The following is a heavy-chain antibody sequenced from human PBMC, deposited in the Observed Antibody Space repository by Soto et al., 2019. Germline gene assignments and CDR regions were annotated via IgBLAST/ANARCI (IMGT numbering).Heavy chain of an antibody. Sequence: VHLWESGGGLVQPGESLRLSCAASGFTFSSSAMSWVRQAPGKGLEWVSTFRASGCTTHYADPVKGRFTMARDTARNMLFLQMNSLRAADTAIYYCAKDSHWAIISPAHDYWGQGTLVTDSS. CDR1: GFTFSSSA. CDR2: FRASGCTT. V-gene: IGHV3-23*01. CDR3: AKDSHWAIISPAHDY. D-gene: IGHD2-2*01. J-gene: IGHJ4*02.